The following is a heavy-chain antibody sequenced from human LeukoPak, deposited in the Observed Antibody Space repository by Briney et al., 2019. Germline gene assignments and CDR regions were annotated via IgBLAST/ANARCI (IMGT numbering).Heavy chain of an antibody. D-gene: IGHD6-13*01. Sequence: ASVKVSCKASGYTFTIYGISWVRQAPGQGPEWMGWISAYNGNTNFAQKLQGRVTMTRNTSISTAYMELSSLRSEDTAVYYCARGLGAAAWVDYWGQGTLVTVSS. CDR3: ARGLGAAAWVDY. J-gene: IGHJ4*02. CDR1: GYTFTIYG. CDR2: ISAYNGNT. V-gene: IGHV1-18*01.